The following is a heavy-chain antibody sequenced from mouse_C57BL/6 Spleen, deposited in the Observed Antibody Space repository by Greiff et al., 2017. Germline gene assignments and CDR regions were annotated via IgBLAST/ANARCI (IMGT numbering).Heavy chain of an antibody. Sequence: VQLQQSGAELVKPGASVKMSCKASGYTFTTYPIEWMKQNHGKSLEWIGNFHPYNDDTKYNEKFKGKGTVTVEKSSSKCYLELSRLTSDDSAVYYCAIMTTVVDYYAVDYWGQGTSVTVSS. CDR1: GYTFTTYP. J-gene: IGHJ4*01. V-gene: IGHV1-47*01. CDR3: AIMTTVVDYYAVDY. D-gene: IGHD1-1*01. CDR2: FHPYNDDT.